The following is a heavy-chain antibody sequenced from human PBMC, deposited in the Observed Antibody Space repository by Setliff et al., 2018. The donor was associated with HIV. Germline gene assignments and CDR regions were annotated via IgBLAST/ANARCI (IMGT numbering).Heavy chain of an antibody. CDR1: GFTFSSYW. V-gene: IGHV3-7*01. CDR2: IKQDGSEK. CDR3: ARGARGYSYG. Sequence: GESLRLSCAGSGFTFSSYWMSWVRQAPGKGLEGVANIKQDGSEKYYVESVKGRFTISRDNANNSLYLQMNSLRAEDTAVYYCARGARGYSYGWGQGTLVTVSS. D-gene: IGHD5-18*01. J-gene: IGHJ4*02.